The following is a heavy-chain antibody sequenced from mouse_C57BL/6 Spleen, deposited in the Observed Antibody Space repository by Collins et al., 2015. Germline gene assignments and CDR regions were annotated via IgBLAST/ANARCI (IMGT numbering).Heavy chain of an antibody. CDR3: ARRFTYAMDY. CDR2: INPNNGGA. Sequence: QSHGKSLEWIGDINPNNGGAIYNQKFKDKATLTVDKSSCTAYIELRSLTSEDTAVYYCARRFTYAMDYWGQGTSVTVSS. V-gene: IGHV1-18*01. J-gene: IGHJ4*01. D-gene: IGHD1-1*01.